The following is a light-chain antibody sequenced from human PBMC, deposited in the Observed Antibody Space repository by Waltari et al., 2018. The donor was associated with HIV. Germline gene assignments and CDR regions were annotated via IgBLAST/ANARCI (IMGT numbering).Light chain of an antibody. Sequence: SYVLTQPPSVSVAPGQTARITCGGDNIGSKSVHWYQQMPGQAPVLVVYDGRDRPSGVPYGISRSNSGNTATLTSRRVEAGDEADYYCQVWISPNDQLNWVFGGGTKLTVL. CDR3: QVWISPNDQLNWV. CDR2: DGR. J-gene: IGLJ3*02. V-gene: IGLV3-21*02. CDR1: NIGSKS.